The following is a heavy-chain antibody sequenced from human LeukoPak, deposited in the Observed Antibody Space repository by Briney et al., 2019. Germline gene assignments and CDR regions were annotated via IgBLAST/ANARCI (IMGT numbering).Heavy chain of an antibody. CDR3: ARGSSSIAAAGTHYYYGMDV. V-gene: IGHV3-33*01. CDR1: GFMLSSYA. J-gene: IGHJ6*02. Sequence: GGSLRLSWAPSGFMLSSYAMHWARQAPGGGLGWVAVRWYDGRNNIYIHSMQGRFTISRDNSQNTLYLQMKSLRAEDTAVYYCARGSSSIAAAGTHYYYGMDVWGQGTTVTVPS. CDR2: RWYDGRNN. D-gene: IGHD6-13*01.